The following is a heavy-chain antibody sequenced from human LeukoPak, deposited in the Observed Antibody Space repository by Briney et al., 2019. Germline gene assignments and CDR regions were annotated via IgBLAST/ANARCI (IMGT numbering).Heavy chain of an antibody. V-gene: IGHV4-34*01. J-gene: IGHJ4*02. D-gene: IGHD2-21*01. CDR1: GGSFSGYY. Sequence: SETLSLTCAVYGGSFSGYYWSWIRQPPGKGLEWIGEINHSGSTNYNPSLKSRVTISVDTSKNQFSLKLSSVTAADRAVYYCASLIARNIYCGGDCSYFDYWGQGTLVTVSS. CDR2: INHSGST. CDR3: ASLIARNIYCGGDCSYFDY.